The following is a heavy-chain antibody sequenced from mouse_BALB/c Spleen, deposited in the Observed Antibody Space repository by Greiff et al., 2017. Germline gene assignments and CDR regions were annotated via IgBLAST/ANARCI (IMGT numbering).Heavy chain of an antibody. CDR1: GFTFSSFG. CDR3: ARSGSYGNYEFAY. J-gene: IGHJ3*01. D-gene: IGHD2-1*01. Sequence: EGKLVESGGGLVQPGGSRKLSCAASGFTFSSFGMHWVRQAPEKGLEWVAYISSGSSTIYYADTVKGRFTISRDNPKNTLFLQMTSLRSEDTAMYYCARSGSYGNYEFAYWGQGTLVTVSA. V-gene: IGHV5-17*02. CDR2: ISSGSSTI.